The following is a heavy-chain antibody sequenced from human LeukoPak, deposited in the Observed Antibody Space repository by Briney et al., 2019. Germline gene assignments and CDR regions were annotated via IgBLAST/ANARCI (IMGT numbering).Heavy chain of an antibody. CDR2: IITIFGTA. J-gene: IGHJ5*02. Sequence: SVKVSCKASGGTFSSYAISWVRQAPGQGLEWMGGIITIFGTANYAQKFQGRVTITTDESTSTAYMELSSLRSEDTAVYYCARGAYYDILTGYSKHNWIDPWGQGTLVTVSS. CDR3: ARGAYYDILTGYSKHNWIDP. CDR1: GGTFSSYA. V-gene: IGHV1-69*05. D-gene: IGHD3-9*01.